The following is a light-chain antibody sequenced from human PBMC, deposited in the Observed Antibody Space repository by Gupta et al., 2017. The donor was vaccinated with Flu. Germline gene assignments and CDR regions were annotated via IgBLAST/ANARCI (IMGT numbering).Light chain of an antibody. CDR3: QQECSSPYT. V-gene: IGKV3-20*01. Sequence: GTLSLSPGERATRSCRASQSVTNSQLAWYQQKLGQAPRLLIYGASNRATGIPDRFSGSGSGTDYTLTINRLEPEDFAVYYCQQECSSPYTFGQGTKLEIK. J-gene: IGKJ2*01. CDR1: QSVTNSQ. CDR2: GAS.